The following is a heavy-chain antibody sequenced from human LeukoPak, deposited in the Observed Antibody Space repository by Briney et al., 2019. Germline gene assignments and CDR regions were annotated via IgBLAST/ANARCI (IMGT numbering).Heavy chain of an antibody. Sequence: SETLSLTCTVSGGSISSYYWSWIRQPPGKGLEWIGEINHSGSTNYNPSLKSRVTISVDTSKSQFSLKLSSVTAADTAVYYCARGGAVVVAARYRWFDPWGQGTLVTVSS. CDR1: GGSISSYY. CDR3: ARGGAVVVAARYRWFDP. CDR2: INHSGST. J-gene: IGHJ5*02. V-gene: IGHV4-34*01. D-gene: IGHD2-15*01.